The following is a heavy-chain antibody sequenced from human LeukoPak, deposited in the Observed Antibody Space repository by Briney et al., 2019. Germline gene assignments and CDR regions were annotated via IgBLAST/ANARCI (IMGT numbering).Heavy chain of an antibody. J-gene: IGHJ5*02. CDR3: AKVPRQHDNWFDP. V-gene: IGHV3-48*01. CDR1: GFTFSSHS. CDR2: ISSDSTII. Sequence: GGSLRLSCAASGFTFSSHSMNWVRQAPGKGLEWISYISSDSTIIHYADSVKGRFTISRDDAKSSLHLQMNSLRAEDTAIYYCAKVPRQHDNWFDPWGQGTLVTVSS. D-gene: IGHD3-9*01.